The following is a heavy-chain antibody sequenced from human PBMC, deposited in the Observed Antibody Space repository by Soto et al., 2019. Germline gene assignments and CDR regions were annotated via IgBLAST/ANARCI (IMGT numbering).Heavy chain of an antibody. CDR1: GGSVSSGSYY. CDR3: ARVCSSTSCYRVSGVP. CDR2: IYYSGST. D-gene: IGHD2-2*01. Sequence: SDTLSLTCTVSGGSVSSGSYYWSWIRQPPGKGLEWIGYIYYSGSTNYNPSLKSRVTISVDTSKNQFSLKLSSVTAADTAVYYCARVCSSTSCYRVSGVPGGQGTLVTGSS. V-gene: IGHV4-61*01. J-gene: IGHJ5*02.